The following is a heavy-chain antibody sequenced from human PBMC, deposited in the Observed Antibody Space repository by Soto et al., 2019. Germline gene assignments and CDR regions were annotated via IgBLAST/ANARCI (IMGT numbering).Heavy chain of an antibody. CDR2: IYYRGTT. D-gene: IGHD2-15*01. Sequence: QVQLQESGPGLVKPSETLSLTCIVSGGSISDYYWSWIRQPPGKGLEWIGYIYYRGTTYYSPSLMSRVTISVDTSKNQFSLQLISVTAADTAVYYCARLGCSGGSCPLEHWGQGALVTVSS. V-gene: IGHV4-59*01. CDR1: GGSISDYY. J-gene: IGHJ1*01. CDR3: ARLGCSGGSCPLEH.